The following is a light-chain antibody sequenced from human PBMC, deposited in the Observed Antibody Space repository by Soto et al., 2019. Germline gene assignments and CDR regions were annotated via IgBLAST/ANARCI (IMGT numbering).Light chain of an antibody. CDR3: QQYGSSQWT. CDR2: GAS. J-gene: IGKJ1*01. CDR1: QSVSSSY. V-gene: IGKV3-20*01. Sequence: EIVLTQSPGTLSLSPGERATLSCRASQSVSSSYLAWYQQKPGQAPRLLIYGASSRATGIPDRFSGSGSGTDFTLTISRREPEDFAVYYCQQYGSSQWTFGQGTKVDIK.